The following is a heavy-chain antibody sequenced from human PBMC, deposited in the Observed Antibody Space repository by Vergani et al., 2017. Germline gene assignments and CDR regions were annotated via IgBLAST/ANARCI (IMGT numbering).Heavy chain of an antibody. J-gene: IGHJ3*02. CDR2: IKSKTDGGTT. D-gene: IGHD3-3*01. CDR3: ASERGSGLVAFDI. V-gene: IGHV3-15*01. CDR1: GFTFSNAW. Sequence: EVQLVESGGGLVKPGGSLRLSCAASGFTFSNAWMSWVRQAPGKGLEWVGRIKSKTDGGTTDYAAPVKGRFTISRNDSKNTLYLQMNSLRAEDTAVYYCASERGSGLVAFDIWGQGTMVTVSS.